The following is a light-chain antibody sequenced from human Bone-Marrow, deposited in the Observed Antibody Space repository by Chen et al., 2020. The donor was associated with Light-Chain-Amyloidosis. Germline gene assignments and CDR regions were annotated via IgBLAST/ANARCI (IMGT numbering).Light chain of an antibody. CDR3: QSADSSGTYEVI. V-gene: IGLV3-25*03. CDR1: DLPTQY. Sequence: YELTQPPSASESPGHTARITCPGDDLPTQYAYWYQQKPGQAPVLVIHRDTERPSGISDRFSGSSSGTTATLTISGVQAEDEADYHCQSADSSGTYEVIFGGGTKLTVL. J-gene: IGLJ2*01. CDR2: RDT.